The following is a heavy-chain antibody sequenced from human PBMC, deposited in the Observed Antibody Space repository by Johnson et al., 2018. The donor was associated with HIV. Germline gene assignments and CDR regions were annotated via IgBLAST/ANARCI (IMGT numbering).Heavy chain of an antibody. CDR2: ISSSGNTI. V-gene: IGHV3-11*04. Sequence: QVQLVESGGGLVKPGGSLRLSCAASGFIFSDYYMTWIRQAPGKGLEWVSYISSSGNTIYYADSVKGRFTISRDNAKNSLYLQMNSLRPEDTAVYYCAKDLPSGWDGSDAFDIWGQGTMVIVSS. D-gene: IGHD6-19*01. CDR1: GFIFSDYY. J-gene: IGHJ3*02. CDR3: AKDLPSGWDGSDAFDI.